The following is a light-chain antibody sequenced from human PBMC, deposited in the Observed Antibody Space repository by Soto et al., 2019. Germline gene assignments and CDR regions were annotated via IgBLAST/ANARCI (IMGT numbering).Light chain of an antibody. J-gene: IGKJ2*01. V-gene: IGKV1-5*03. CDR3: QQYKTYMYT. CDR1: QSIDSW. CDR2: RAS. Sequence: DIQMTQSPSTLSASVGDRVTITCRASQSIDSWLAWYQQKPGKAPKLLIYRASSLESGVPSRFSGSRSGTEVTLTISSLQPDDFATYYCQQYKTYMYTFAQGTKLEI.